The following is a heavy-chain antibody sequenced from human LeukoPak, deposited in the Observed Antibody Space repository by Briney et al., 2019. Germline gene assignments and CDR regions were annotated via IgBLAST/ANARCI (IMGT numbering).Heavy chain of an antibody. Sequence: PGGSLRLSCAASGFTFRSYWMSWVRQAPGEGLEWVANINQGGSVKYYADSVKGRFTISRNDAKNSLYVQMNSLRDEDTAVYYCARVGYSGWNLEYWGQGTLVTVSS. D-gene: IGHD5-12*01. V-gene: IGHV3-7*01. CDR3: ARVGYSGWNLEY. CDR2: INQGGSVK. CDR1: GFTFRSYW. J-gene: IGHJ4*02.